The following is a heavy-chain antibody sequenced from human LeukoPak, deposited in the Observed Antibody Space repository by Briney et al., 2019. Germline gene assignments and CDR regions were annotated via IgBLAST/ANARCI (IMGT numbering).Heavy chain of an antibody. CDR3: VRHDGRGGATMGAFDS. J-gene: IGHJ5*01. CDR2: VYYGRTT. D-gene: IGHD5-12*01. Sequence: SETLSLTCTVSAASFISSSHHWGWIRQSPGTGLEWIGTVYYGRTTYYNPSLDGRVTISLDTSANHFSLQLNSVTAADTAVYYCVRHDGRGGATMGAFDSWGQGSLVTVSS. V-gene: IGHV4-39*01. CDR1: AASFISSSHH.